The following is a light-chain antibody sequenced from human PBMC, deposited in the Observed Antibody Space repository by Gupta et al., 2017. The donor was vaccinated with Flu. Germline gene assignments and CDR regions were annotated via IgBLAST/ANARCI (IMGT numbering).Light chain of an antibody. CDR2: GAS. CDR3: HQVGTSPLT. Sequence: IVLTQSPGTLSLSPGERATLSCSASQSVTSTYLAWFQQKPGQAPRLLMYGASTRATGIPDRFSGSGSGTDFTLTISRLEPEDFAVYFCHQVGTSPLTFGGGTKVEIK. V-gene: IGKV3-20*01. J-gene: IGKJ4*01. CDR1: QSVTSTY.